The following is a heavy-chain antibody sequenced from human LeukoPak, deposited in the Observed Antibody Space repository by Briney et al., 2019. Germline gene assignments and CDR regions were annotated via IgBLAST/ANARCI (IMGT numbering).Heavy chain of an antibody. CDR1: GYSFTSYW. Sequence: GESLKISCKGSGYSFTSYWIGWVRQLTGKGLEWMGIIYPGDSDTRDGPSFQGQVTISADKSISTAYLQSSSLKASDTAMYYSAKIHEKRVRGYYFDYWGQGTLVTVSS. CDR2: IYPGDSDT. J-gene: IGHJ4*02. D-gene: IGHD3-10*01. CDR3: AKIHEKRVRGYYFDY. V-gene: IGHV5-51*01.